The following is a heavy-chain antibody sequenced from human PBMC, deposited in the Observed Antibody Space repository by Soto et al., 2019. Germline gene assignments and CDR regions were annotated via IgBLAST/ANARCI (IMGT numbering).Heavy chain of an antibody. CDR3: ARARPVLLWFGELLDAFDI. CDR1: GGSFSGYY. V-gene: IGHV4-34*01. Sequence: QVQLQQWGAGLLKPSETLSLTCAVYGGSFSGYYWSWIRQPPGKGLEWIGEIKHSGSTNYNPSLKSRVTISVDTSKNQFSLKLSSVTAADTAVYYCARARPVLLWFGELLDAFDIWGQGTMVTVSS. CDR2: IKHSGST. D-gene: IGHD3-10*01. J-gene: IGHJ3*02.